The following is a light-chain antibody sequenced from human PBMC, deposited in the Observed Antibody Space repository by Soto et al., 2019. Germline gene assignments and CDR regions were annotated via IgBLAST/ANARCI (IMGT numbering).Light chain of an antibody. CDR2: GAS. Sequence: IVMTHSPSTLSLSAWQRSPLSCRSTQSVSSSYLSRYQQKPGQDPRLLIFGASYRATGIPARFSGSGSGTEFTLTISSLQSADFAVYYCQQYNNWPPITFGQGTRLEI. J-gene: IGKJ5*01. V-gene: IGKV3D-7*01. CDR3: QQYNNWPPIT. CDR1: QSVSSSY.